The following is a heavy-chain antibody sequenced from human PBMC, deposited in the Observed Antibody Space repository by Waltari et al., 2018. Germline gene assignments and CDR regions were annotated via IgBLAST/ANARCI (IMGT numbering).Heavy chain of an antibody. Sequence: QVQLVPSGAEVNNPGASVEVSCKSSGDIFTSYALHWVRQAPGQRLEWRGWINAGNANTKYSQEFQGRVTFTSDTSASTAYMELSSLRSEDMAVYYCARGPGQLDYWGQGTLVTVSS. CDR1: GDIFTSYA. J-gene: IGHJ4*02. CDR2: INAGNANT. CDR3: ARGPGQLDY. V-gene: IGHV1-3*03.